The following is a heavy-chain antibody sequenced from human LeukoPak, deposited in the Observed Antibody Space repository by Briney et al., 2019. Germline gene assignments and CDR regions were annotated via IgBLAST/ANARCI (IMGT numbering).Heavy chain of an antibody. Sequence: GGSLRLSCAASGCTFSTYAMTWGRQAPGKGLEWVSAISGSGGSTYYADSVKGRFTISRDNSKNTLYLQMSSLRAEDTAVYYSAKDAERLWFGELFPLDYWGQGTLVTVSS. V-gene: IGHV3-23*01. CDR2: ISGSGGST. D-gene: IGHD3-10*01. CDR3: AKDAERLWFGELFPLDY. J-gene: IGHJ4*02. CDR1: GCTFSTYA.